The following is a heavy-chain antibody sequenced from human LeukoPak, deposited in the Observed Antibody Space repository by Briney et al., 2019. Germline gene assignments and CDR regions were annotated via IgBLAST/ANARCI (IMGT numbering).Heavy chain of an antibody. D-gene: IGHD2-8*01. J-gene: IGHJ3*02. CDR1: GGTFSSYA. CDR2: IIPIFGTA. V-gene: IGHV1-69*13. CDR3: ARAGRLLTRPDAFDI. Sequence: ASVKVSCKASGGTFSSYAISWVRQAPGQGLEWMGGIIPIFGTANYAQKFQGRVTITADESTSTAYMELSSLRSEDTAVYYCARAGRLLTRPDAFDIWGQGTMVTVSS.